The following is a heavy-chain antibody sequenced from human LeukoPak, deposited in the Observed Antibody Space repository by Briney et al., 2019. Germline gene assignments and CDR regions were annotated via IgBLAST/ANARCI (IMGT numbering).Heavy chain of an antibody. CDR3: ATDYWYSSGWYGAFDY. Sequence: GASVKVSCKVSGYTLTELSMHWVRQAPGKGLEWMGGFDPEDGETIYAQKFQGRVTMTEDTSTDTAYMEPSSLRSEDTAVYYCATDYWYSSGWYGAFDYWGQGTLVTVSS. D-gene: IGHD6-19*01. V-gene: IGHV1-24*01. CDR1: GYTLTELS. CDR2: FDPEDGET. J-gene: IGHJ4*02.